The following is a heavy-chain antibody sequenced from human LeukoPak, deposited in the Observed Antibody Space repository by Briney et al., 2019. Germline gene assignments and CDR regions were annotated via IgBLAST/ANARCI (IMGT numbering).Heavy chain of an antibody. Sequence: GGSLRLSCAASGFTVSSNYMSWVRQAPGKGLEWVAVISYDGSNKYYADSVKGRFTISRDNSKNTLYLQMNSLRAEDTAVYYCARAPLAAAGPLYFDYWGQGTLVTVSS. D-gene: IGHD6-13*01. CDR1: GFTVSSNY. V-gene: IGHV3-30-3*01. CDR2: ISYDGSNK. CDR3: ARAPLAAAGPLYFDY. J-gene: IGHJ4*02.